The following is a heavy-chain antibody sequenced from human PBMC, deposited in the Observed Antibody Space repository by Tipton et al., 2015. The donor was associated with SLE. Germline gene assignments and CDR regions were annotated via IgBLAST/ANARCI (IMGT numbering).Heavy chain of an antibody. CDR3: ARDGGLLVAGRFDS. CDR2: FHHSGST. J-gene: IGHJ4*02. CDR1: GGSISSSDW. D-gene: IGHD1-26*01. Sequence: TLSLTCSVSGGSISSSDWWSWVRQPPGKGLEWIGEFHHSGSTNYNPSLKRRVTISVDKSKNQFSLKLSSVTAADTAVYYCARDGGLLVAGRFDSWGQGTLVTVSS. V-gene: IGHV4-4*02.